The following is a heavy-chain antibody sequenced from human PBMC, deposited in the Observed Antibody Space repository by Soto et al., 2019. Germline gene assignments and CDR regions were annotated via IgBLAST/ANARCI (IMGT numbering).Heavy chain of an antibody. CDR2: ISSNGGTT. CDR1: GFTFSTYA. J-gene: IGHJ4*02. D-gene: IGHD5-18*01. Sequence: EVQLVESGGGLVQPGGSLRLSCAASGFTFSTYAMQWVRQAPGKGLEFVSSISSNGGTTNYAYSVKGRFTIYRDNSRDPLYLQMGSLRPEDMAVYYCARDGRAMNDYLGQGTLVTVSS. V-gene: IGHV3-64*01. CDR3: ARDGRAMNDY.